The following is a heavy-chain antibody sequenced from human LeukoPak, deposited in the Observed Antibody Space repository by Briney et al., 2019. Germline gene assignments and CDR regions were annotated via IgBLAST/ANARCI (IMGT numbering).Heavy chain of an antibody. J-gene: IGHJ4*02. Sequence: SETLSLTCTVSGGSISSSSYYWGWIRQPPGKGLEWIGSIYYSGSTYYNPSLKSRVTISVDTSKNQFSLKLNSVTAADTAVYFCAREGSGYSTNFDYWGQGTLVTVSS. V-gene: IGHV4-39*07. CDR2: IYYSGST. CDR1: GGSISSSSYY. D-gene: IGHD3-3*01. CDR3: AREGSGYSTNFDY.